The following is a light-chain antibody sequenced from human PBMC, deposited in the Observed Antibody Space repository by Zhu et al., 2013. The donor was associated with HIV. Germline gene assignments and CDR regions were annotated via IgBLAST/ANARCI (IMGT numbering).Light chain of an antibody. J-gene: IGLJ1*01. CDR1: STDIGAYNY. V-gene: IGLV2-23*02. Sequence: QFALTQPASVSGAPGQSITISCTGASTDIGAYNYVSWYQQYSGKAPKLIIFEVTNRPSGISHRFSGSKSGNTASLTISGLQTEDEADYYCCSYAGDSTYVFGTGTKVTVL. CDR3: CSYAGDSTYV. CDR2: EVT.